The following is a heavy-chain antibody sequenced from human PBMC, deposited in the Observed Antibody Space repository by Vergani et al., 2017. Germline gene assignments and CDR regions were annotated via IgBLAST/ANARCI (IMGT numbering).Heavy chain of an antibody. D-gene: IGHD3-3*01. Sequence: QVQLVESGGGVVQPGRSLRLSCAASGFTFSSYAMHWVRQAPGKGLEWVAVISYDGSNKYYADSVKGRFTISRDNSKNTLYLQMNSLRAEDTAVYYCARGWEYYDFWSGYYWGQGSLVTVSS. J-gene: IGHJ4*02. CDR3: ARGWEYYDFWSGYY. CDR1: GFTFSSYA. V-gene: IGHV3-30-3*01. CDR2: ISYDGSNK.